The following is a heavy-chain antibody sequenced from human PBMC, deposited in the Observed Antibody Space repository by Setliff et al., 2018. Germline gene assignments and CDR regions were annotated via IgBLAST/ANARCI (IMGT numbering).Heavy chain of an antibody. CDR2: ISPYTSNT. CDR3: ARMSTSGPHYDY. CDR1: GYTFTDFG. D-gene: IGHD2-8*02. V-gene: IGHV1-18*01. Sequence: ASVKVSCQPSGYTFTDFGINWVRQAPGQGREWMGWISPYTSNTYSAQRFQDRITISRDTPATTVHMELSSLRSDDTAVYYCARMSTSGPHYDYWGQGTLVTVSS. J-gene: IGHJ4*02.